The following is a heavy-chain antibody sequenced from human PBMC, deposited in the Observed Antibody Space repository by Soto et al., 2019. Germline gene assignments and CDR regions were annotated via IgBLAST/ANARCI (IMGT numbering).Heavy chain of an antibody. D-gene: IGHD2-15*01. CDR1: GGSISSGGYS. Sequence: ASETLSLTCAVSGGSISSGGYSWSWIRQPPGKGLEWIGYIYYSGSTNYKPSLKSRVTISVDTSKNQFSLKLSSVTAADTAVYYCARGRVVVVVAATRYWFDPWGQGTLVTVS. J-gene: IGHJ5*02. CDR3: ARGRVVVVVAATRYWFDP. CDR2: IYYSGST. V-gene: IGHV4-61*08.